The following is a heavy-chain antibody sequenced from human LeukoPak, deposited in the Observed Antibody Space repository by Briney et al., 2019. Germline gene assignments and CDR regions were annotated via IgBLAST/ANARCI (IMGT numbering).Heavy chain of an antibody. V-gene: IGHV3-15*01. D-gene: IGHD3-10*01. Sequence: GGSLRLSCAASGFTFSDYYMSWIRQAPGKGLEWVGHFKIKADGGTTDYAAPVKDRFTISRDDSQNTLYLQMNSLKNEDTAVYYCTADTALRGGGEFDYWGQGTLVTVSS. CDR2: FKIKADGGTT. CDR3: TADTALRGGGEFDY. J-gene: IGHJ4*02. CDR1: GFTFSDYY.